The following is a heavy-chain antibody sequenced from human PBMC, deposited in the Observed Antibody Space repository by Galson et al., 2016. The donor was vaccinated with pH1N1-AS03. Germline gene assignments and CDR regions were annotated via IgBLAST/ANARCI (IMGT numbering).Heavy chain of an antibody. V-gene: IGHV4-38-2*01. CDR2: ISHSGNT. Sequence: LTCAVSGYSISSGFHWTWVRQPPSKGLEWIGTISHSGNTYYNPSLKSRVTMSVDTSKNQFSLKLSSVTAADAAVYYCARFSGSYRFDYWGQGTPVTVSS. D-gene: IGHD1-26*01. CDR1: GYSISSGFH. J-gene: IGHJ4*02. CDR3: ARFSGSYRFDY.